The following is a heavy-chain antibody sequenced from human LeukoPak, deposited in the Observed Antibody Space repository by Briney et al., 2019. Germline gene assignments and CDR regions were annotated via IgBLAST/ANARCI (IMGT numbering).Heavy chain of an antibody. CDR1: GFTFSSYG. J-gene: IGHJ4*02. V-gene: IGHV3-30*18. CDR2: ISYDGSNK. D-gene: IGHD4-11*01. CDR3: AKGNGYFFED. Sequence: GGSLRLSCAASGFTFSSYGMHWVSQAPGKGLEWVALISYDGSNKQYADSVKGRFTISRDNSKNTLYLQMNSLRAEDTAVFYCAKGNGYFFEDWGQGTLVTVSS.